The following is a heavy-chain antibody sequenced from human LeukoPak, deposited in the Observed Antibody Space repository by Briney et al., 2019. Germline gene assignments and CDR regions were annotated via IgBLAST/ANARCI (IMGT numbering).Heavy chain of an antibody. D-gene: IGHD4-17*01. CDR1: GFTVSSNY. CDR3: ARAFDYGDYVYYFDY. J-gene: IGHJ4*02. CDR2: IYSGGST. V-gene: IGHV3-53*01. Sequence: GGSLRLSCAASGFTVSSNYMSWVRQAPGKGLEWISVIYSGGSTYYADSVRGRFTISRDNSKNTLYLQMNSLRAEDTAVYYCARAFDYGDYVYYFDYWGQGTLVTVSS.